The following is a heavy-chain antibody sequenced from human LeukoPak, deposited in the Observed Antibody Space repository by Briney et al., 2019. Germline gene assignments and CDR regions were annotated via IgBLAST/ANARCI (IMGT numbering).Heavy chain of an antibody. J-gene: IGHJ4*02. CDR1: GYTFTDYY. V-gene: IGHV1-2*02. D-gene: IGHD6-19*01. CDR3: AYSSGWYYFDY. CDR2: INPNSGCT. Sequence: ASVKVSFKASGYTFTDYYMHWVRQAPGQGLEWMGWINPNSGCTNYAQKFQGRVTMTRDTSISTAYMELSSLRSDDTAVYYCAYSSGWYYFDYWGQGTLVTVAS.